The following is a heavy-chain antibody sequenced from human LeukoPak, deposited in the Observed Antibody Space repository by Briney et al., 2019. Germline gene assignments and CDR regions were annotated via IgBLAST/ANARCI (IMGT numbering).Heavy chain of an antibody. J-gene: IGHJ4*02. V-gene: IGHV3-9*01. D-gene: IGHD5-18*01. Sequence: GGSLRLSCAASGFTFDDYAMHWVRQAPGKGLEWVSGISWNSGSIAYTDSVKGRSTISRDNAKNSLYLQMNSLRAEDTALYYCAKALTSGYSYGRYFDYWGQGTLVTVSS. CDR2: ISWNSGSI. CDR3: AKALTSGYSYGRYFDY. CDR1: GFTFDDYA.